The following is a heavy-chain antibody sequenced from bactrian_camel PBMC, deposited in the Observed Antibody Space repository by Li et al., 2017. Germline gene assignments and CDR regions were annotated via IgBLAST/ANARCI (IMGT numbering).Heavy chain of an antibody. Sequence: VQLVESGGGLVQPGGSLRLSCAASGFTFSSADMSWVRQGPGKGFEWVSAINSGGGSTYYADSVKGRFTISRDNAKNTLYLQLNSLKTEDTSMYYCANGNYYNEYALNWGQGTQVTVS. D-gene: IGHD4*01. CDR1: GFTFSSAD. V-gene: IGHV3S40*01. CDR2: INSGGGST. J-gene: IGHJ4*01. CDR3: ANGNYYNEYALN.